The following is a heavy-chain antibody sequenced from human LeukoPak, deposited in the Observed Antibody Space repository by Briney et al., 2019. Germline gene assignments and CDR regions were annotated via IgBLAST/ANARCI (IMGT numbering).Heavy chain of an antibody. Sequence: QSGGSLRLSCVASGFTFNTYWMHWVRQAPGKGLVWVSRIHRDGNNINYADFVQGRFTVSRDNAKNTLYLQMHSLRVGDTAMYYCARGLRDRYGMDVWGQGTTVTVSS. V-gene: IGHV3-74*01. J-gene: IGHJ6*02. CDR1: GFTFNTYW. CDR3: ARGLRDRYGMDV. CDR2: IHRDGNNI.